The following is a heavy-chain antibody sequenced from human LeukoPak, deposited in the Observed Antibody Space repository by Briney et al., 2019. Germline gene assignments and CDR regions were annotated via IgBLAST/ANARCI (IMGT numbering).Heavy chain of an antibody. CDR2: ISGNGGST. CDR3: AKDRSYYDRISNFDY. D-gene: IGHD3-22*01. V-gene: IGHV3-23*01. Sequence: GGSLRLSCAASGFTFSSYAVRWVRQAPGKGLEGGSGISGNGGSTYYADSVEGRFTISRDNSKNTLYLQINNLRAEDTAIYYCAKDRSYYDRISNFDYWGQGTLVTVSS. CDR1: GFTFSSYA. J-gene: IGHJ4*02.